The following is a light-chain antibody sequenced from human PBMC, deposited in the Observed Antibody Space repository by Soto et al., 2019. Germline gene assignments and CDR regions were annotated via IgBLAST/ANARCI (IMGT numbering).Light chain of an antibody. J-gene: IGLJ1*01. V-gene: IGLV2-8*01. CDR1: SSDVGDNNY. Sequence: QSVLTQPPSASGSPGQSVTISCTGTSSDVGDNNYVSWYQQHPGKAPKVMIYEVSKRPSGVPDRFSASKSGNTASLTVSGLQAEDEADYYCSSYAGGNSYVFGTGTKVTVL. CDR3: SSYAGGNSYV. CDR2: EVS.